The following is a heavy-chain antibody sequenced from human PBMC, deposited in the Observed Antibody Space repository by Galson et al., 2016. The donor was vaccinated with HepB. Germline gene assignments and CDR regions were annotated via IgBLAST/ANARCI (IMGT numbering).Heavy chain of an antibody. Sequence: SVKVSCKASGYTFTNYAISWVRQAPGQGLEWMGWISAYNGNTDYAQKLQDRVTMTTDTSTNTAYMELRSLRSDDTAVYYCARDLSRDYVWGSLALDYWGQGALVTVPS. J-gene: IGHJ4*02. CDR1: GYTFTNYA. V-gene: IGHV1-18*04. CDR2: ISAYNGNT. D-gene: IGHD3-16*01. CDR3: ARDLSRDYVWGSLALDY.